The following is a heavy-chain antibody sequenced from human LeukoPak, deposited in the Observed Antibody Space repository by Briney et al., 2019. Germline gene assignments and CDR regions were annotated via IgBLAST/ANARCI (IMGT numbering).Heavy chain of an antibody. CDR2: IYHSGST. D-gene: IGHD3-9*01. V-gene: IGHV4-38-2*02. Sequence: SETLSLTCTVSGYSICSGYYWGWIRQPPGKGLEWIGSIYHSGSTYYNPSLKSRVTISVDTSKNQFSLRLSSVTAADTAFYFCARPQLGSSAGYVDYWGQGILVTVSS. J-gene: IGHJ4*02. CDR1: GYSICSGYY. CDR3: ARPQLGSSAGYVDY.